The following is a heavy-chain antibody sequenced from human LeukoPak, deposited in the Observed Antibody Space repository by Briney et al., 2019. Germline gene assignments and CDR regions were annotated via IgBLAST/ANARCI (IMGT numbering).Heavy chain of an antibody. CDR3: ALPLRDGDFYFDY. CDR1: GFTFSNYW. Sequence: GSLRLSCAASGFTFSNYWMHWVRQAPGKGLVWVSRINRDGRSTNYADSVKGRFTISRDNAKNTVFLQMNSLRAEDTAVYYCALPLRDGDFYFDYWGQGALVTVSS. CDR2: INRDGRST. D-gene: IGHD4-17*01. V-gene: IGHV3-74*01. J-gene: IGHJ4*02.